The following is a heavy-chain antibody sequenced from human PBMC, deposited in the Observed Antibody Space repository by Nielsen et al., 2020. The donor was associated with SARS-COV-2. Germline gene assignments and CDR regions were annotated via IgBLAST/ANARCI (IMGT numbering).Heavy chain of an antibody. J-gene: IGHJ4*02. V-gene: IGHV3-48*04. D-gene: IGHD1-20*01. Sequence: GESLKISCAASGFTLSSNSMNWVRQAPGKGLEWVSYIDSSSGTTFYADSVKGRFTISRDTARNSLYLQMNSLRADDTAMYYCARETVYNWNDALGDYWGQGTLVTVSS. CDR3: ARETVYNWNDALGDY. CDR2: IDSSSGTT. CDR1: GFTLSSNS.